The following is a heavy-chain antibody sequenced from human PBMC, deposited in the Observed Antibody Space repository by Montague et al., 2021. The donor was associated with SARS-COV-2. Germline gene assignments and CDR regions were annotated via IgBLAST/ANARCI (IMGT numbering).Heavy chain of an antibody. CDR1: GFTFDDYA. J-gene: IGHJ4*02. D-gene: IGHD7-27*01. V-gene: IGHV3-9*01. CDR3: ALPQELGFDY. CDR2: ISWNSGSI. Sequence: SLRLSCAASGFTFDDYAMHWVRQAPGKGLEWVSGISWNSGSIGYADSVKGRFTISRDNAKNSLYLQMNSLRVEDTALYYCALPQELGFDYWGQGTLVTVSS.